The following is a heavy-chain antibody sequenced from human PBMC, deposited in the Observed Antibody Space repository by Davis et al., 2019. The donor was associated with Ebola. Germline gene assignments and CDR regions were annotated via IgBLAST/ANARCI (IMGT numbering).Heavy chain of an antibody. V-gene: IGHV3-23*01. CDR3: ARLLLWSHMDV. CDR1: GFTFSSYA. Sequence: GESLKISCAASGFTFSSYAMSWVRQAPGKGLEWVSAISGSGGTTYYADSVKGRFTISRDNSKNTLYLQMNSLRAEDTAVYYCARLLLWSHMDVWGKGTTVTVSS. J-gene: IGHJ6*03. D-gene: IGHD3-10*01. CDR2: ISGSGGTT.